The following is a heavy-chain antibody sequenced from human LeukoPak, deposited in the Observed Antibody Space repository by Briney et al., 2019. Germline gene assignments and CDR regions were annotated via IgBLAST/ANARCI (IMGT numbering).Heavy chain of an antibody. CDR3: TTGPAALYYFDD. D-gene: IGHD2-2*01. CDR2: IKSKKDSGTT. CDR1: GFTFSNAW. V-gene: IGHV3-15*01. Sequence: GGSLSLSCAASGFTFSNAWMSWVRQAPGKGLGWVGRIKSKKDSGTTHYAAPVKGKFTMSRDDSKNTLYLQMNSLKTEDTAVYYCTTGPAALYYFDDWGQGTLVTVSS. J-gene: IGHJ4*02.